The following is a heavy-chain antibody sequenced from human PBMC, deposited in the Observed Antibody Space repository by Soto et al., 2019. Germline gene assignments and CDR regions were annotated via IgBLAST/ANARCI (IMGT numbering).Heavy chain of an antibody. Sequence: SETLSLTCTVSGGSISSGGYYWSWIRQHPGKGLEWIGYIYYSGSTYYNPSLKSRVTISVDTSKNQFSLKLSSVTAADTAVYYCARVVGDYVWAFDIWGQGTMVTVSS. D-gene: IGHD4-17*01. J-gene: IGHJ3*02. CDR3: ARVVGDYVWAFDI. V-gene: IGHV4-31*03. CDR1: GGSISSGGYY. CDR2: IYYSGST.